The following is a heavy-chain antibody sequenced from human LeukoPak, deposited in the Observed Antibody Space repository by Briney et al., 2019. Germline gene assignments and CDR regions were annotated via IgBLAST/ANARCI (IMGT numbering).Heavy chain of an antibody. CDR3: ARAPISWGSSWYWFYP. D-gene: IGHD6-13*01. J-gene: IGHJ5*02. V-gene: IGHV4-39*07. Sequence: SETLSLTCTVSGGSISSSSYYWGWIRQPPGKGLEWIGSIYYSGSTYYNPSLKSRVTISVDTSKNQFSLKLSSVTAADTAVYYCARAPISWGSSWYWFYPWGQGTLVTVSS. CDR1: GGSISSSSYY. CDR2: IYYSGST.